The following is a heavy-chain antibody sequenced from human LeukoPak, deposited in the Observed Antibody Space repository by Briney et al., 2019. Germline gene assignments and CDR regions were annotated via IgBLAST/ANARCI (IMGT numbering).Heavy chain of an antibody. CDR1: GFTFSSYW. CDR2: IYSDGIST. CDR3: AREGGSYSNYFDY. V-gene: IGHV3-74*01. D-gene: IGHD1-26*01. Sequence: GGSLRLSCAASGFTFSSYWMHWVRQAPGKGLVWVSRIYSDGISTSYADSVKGRFTISRDNAKNTLYLQMNSLKAEDTAIYYCAREGGSYSNYFDYWGQGTLVTVSS. J-gene: IGHJ4*02.